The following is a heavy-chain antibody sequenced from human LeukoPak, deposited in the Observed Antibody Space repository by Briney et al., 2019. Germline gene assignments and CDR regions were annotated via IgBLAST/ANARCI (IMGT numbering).Heavy chain of an antibody. CDR2: ISGSGRRI. Sequence: GGSLRLSCAASGFTFSNYAMNWVRQAPGKGLEWVSDISGSGRRIYYGDSFQGRFTISRDNSKNTVYLQMNSLRAEDTAIYYCAKGVRPYGDYFDYWGQGTLVTVSS. CDR3: AKGVRPYGDYFDY. D-gene: IGHD3-10*01. V-gene: IGHV3-23*01. CDR1: GFTFSNYA. J-gene: IGHJ4*02.